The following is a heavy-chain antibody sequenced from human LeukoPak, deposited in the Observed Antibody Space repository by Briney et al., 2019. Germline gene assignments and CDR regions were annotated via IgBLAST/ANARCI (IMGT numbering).Heavy chain of an antibody. Sequence: ASVKVSCKASGYTFTNHSINWVRQAPGQGLEYMGWIDTNTGNPTYAQAFTGRIVFSLDTSVSTAYLQISSLKAEDTAVYYCATSPPSDYYYYYMDVWGKGTTVTVSS. CDR1: GYTFTNHS. J-gene: IGHJ6*03. V-gene: IGHV7-4-1*02. CDR2: IDTNTGNP. CDR3: ATSPPSDYYYYYMDV.